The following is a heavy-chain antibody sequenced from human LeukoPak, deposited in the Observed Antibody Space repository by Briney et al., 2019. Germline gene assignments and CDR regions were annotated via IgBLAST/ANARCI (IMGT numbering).Heavy chain of an antibody. J-gene: IGHJ6*02. Sequence: TSETLSLTCAVYGGSFSGYYWSWIRQPPGKGLEWIGEINHSGSTNYNPSLKSRVTISVDTSKNQFSLKLSSVTAADTAVYYCAGYNTRDYYYGMDVWGQGTTVTVSS. CDR3: AGYNTRDYYYGMDV. CDR1: GGSFSGYY. CDR2: INHSGST. D-gene: IGHD1-14*01. V-gene: IGHV4-34*01.